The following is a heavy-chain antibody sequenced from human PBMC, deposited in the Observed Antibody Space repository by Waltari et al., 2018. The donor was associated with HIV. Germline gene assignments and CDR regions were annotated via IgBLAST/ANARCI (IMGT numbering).Heavy chain of an antibody. Sequence: EVQLAESGGGVVPPGGSLRRTCLTAGFQFQHSALGWFRQALGKAPEWGGFNRSQGYGVTSDYAASVGGRFIISRDDSRSAVFLDMNSLKAEDTGVYYCVRDSLPKCAAVSCYRKWGRGTEVIV. D-gene: IGHD3-16*02. CDR3: VRDSLPKCAAVSCYRK. CDR2: NRSQGYGVTS. V-gene: IGHV3-49*03. J-gene: IGHJ1*01. CDR1: GFQFQHSA.